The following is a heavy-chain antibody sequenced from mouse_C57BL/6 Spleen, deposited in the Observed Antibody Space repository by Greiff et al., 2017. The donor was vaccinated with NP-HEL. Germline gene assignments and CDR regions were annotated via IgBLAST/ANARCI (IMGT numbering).Heavy chain of an antibody. Sequence: QVQLKESGPGLVQPSQRLSITCTVSGFSLTSYGVHWVRQSPGKGLEWLGVIWSGGSTDYNAAFISRLSISKDNSKSQVFFKMNSRQADDTAIYYCARKDGYYVGYAMDYWGQGTSVTVSS. J-gene: IGHJ4*01. V-gene: IGHV2-2*01. CDR3: ARKDGYYVGYAMDY. D-gene: IGHD2-3*01. CDR2: IWSGGST. CDR1: GFSLTSYG.